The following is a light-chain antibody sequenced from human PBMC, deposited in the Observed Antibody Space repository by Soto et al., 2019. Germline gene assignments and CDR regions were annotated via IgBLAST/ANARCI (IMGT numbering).Light chain of an antibody. Sequence: EIVMTQSPAPLPVSPGERATLSCRASQSVSSNLAWYQQKPGQAPRLLIYGASTSATGIPARFSGSGSGTEFTLTISSLQSEDFAVYYCQQYNNWPLYTFGQGTKLEIK. J-gene: IGKJ2*01. CDR1: QSVSSN. V-gene: IGKV3-15*01. CDR3: QQYNNWPLYT. CDR2: GAS.